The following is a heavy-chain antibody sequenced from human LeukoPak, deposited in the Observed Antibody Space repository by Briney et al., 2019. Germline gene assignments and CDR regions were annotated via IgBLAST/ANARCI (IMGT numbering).Heavy chain of an antibody. CDR2: IKVDGST. CDR1: GFTFGNYW. D-gene: IGHD3-9*01. V-gene: IGHV3-74*01. CDR3: ARERYSYYMDV. Sequence: GGSLRLSCAASGFTFGNYWMHWVRQAPGEGLVWVSGIKVDGSTGFADSVKGRFSISRDNAQNTLYLQMSSLSSEDTAVYYCARERYSYYMDVWGKGTTVTVSS. J-gene: IGHJ6*03.